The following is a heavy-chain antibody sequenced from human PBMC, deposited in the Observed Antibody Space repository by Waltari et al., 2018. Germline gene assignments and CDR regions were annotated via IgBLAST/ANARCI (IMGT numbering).Heavy chain of an antibody. V-gene: IGHV4-59*01. J-gene: IGHJ5*02. CDR3: ARGPYCSSTSCYAPFDP. D-gene: IGHD2-2*01. Sequence: QVQLQESGPGLVKPSETLSLTCTVSGGSISSYYWSWIRQPPGKGLEWIGYIYYSGSTNYNPSLKSRVTISVDTSKNQFSLKLSSVIAADTAVYYCARGPYCSSTSCYAPFDPWGQGTLVTVSS. CDR2: IYYSGST. CDR1: GGSISSYY.